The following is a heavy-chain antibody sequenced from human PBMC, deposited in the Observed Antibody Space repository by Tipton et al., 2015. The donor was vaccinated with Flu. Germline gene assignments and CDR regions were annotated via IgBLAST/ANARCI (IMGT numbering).Heavy chain of an antibody. CDR2: VYYTGTT. V-gene: IGHV4-59*01. CDR1: GGSISSYH. D-gene: IGHD1-26*01. J-gene: IGHJ4*02. CDR3: AGDDSGSPRLLVY. Sequence: LRLSCGVSGGSISSYHWSWVRQRPGKGLEWIGHVYYTGTTSYNPSLNNRVTISMDTSRTHFSLRLTSVTAADTAVYYCAGDDSGSPRLLVYWGQGTLVAVSS.